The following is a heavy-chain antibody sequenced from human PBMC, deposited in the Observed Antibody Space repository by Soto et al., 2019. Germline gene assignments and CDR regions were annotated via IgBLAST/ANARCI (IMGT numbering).Heavy chain of an antibody. V-gene: IGHV4-34*01. CDR3: ARGKKLTYYYDSSGYPGFDY. J-gene: IGHJ4*02. Sequence: SETLSLTCAVYGGSFSGYYWSWIRQPPGKGLEWIGEINHSGSTNYNPSLKSRVTISVDTSKNQFSLKLSSVTAADTAVYYCARGKKLTYYYDSSGYPGFDYWGQGTLVTVSS. D-gene: IGHD3-22*01. CDR2: INHSGST. CDR1: GGSFSGYY.